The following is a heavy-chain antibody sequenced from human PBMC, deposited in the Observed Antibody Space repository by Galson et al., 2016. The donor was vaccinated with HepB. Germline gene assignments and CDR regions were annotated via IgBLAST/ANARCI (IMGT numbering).Heavy chain of an antibody. CDR3: ASTSGWAREPYFYGLDV. V-gene: IGHV4-59*08. Sequence: SETLSLTCTVSGGSIITYYWTWIRQSPGKGLEWIGYSYYGGSTNYNPSLKSRVSISIDTSKKQFSLRLTSVTAAGTAIYYCASTSGWAREPYFYGLDVWGQGTTVTVSS. J-gene: IGHJ6*02. CDR2: SYYGGST. D-gene: IGHD6-19*01. CDR1: GGSIITYY.